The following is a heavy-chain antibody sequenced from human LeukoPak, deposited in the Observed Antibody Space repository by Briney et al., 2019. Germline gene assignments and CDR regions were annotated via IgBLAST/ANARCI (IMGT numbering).Heavy chain of an antibody. Sequence: GGSPRLSCAASGFTFSSYSMNWVRQAPGKGLEWVSSISSSSSYIYYADSVKGRFTISRDNAKNSLYLQMNSLRAEDTAVYYCAKDEPSIVVVPAAPIDYWGQGTLVTVSS. CDR1: GFTFSSYS. V-gene: IGHV3-21*01. D-gene: IGHD2-2*01. CDR3: AKDEPSIVVVPAAPIDY. J-gene: IGHJ4*02. CDR2: ISSSSSYI.